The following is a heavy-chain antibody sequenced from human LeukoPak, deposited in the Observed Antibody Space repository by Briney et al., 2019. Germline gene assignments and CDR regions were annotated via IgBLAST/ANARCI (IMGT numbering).Heavy chain of an antibody. CDR1: GYTFTSYG. Sequence: ASVKVSCKASGYTFTSYGISWVRQAPGQGLEWMGWISAYNGNTNYAQKLQGRVTMTTDTSTSTAYMELRSLRSDDTAVYYCARIFTVTAPYYYYYMDVWGKGTTVSISS. D-gene: IGHD2-21*02. CDR2: ISAYNGNT. V-gene: IGHV1-18*01. J-gene: IGHJ6*03. CDR3: ARIFTVTAPYYYYYMDV.